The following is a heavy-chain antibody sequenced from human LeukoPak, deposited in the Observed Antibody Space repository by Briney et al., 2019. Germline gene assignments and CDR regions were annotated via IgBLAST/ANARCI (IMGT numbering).Heavy chain of an antibody. D-gene: IGHD3-16*02. CDR3: ARGPVPEYLMITFGGVIVKGFDY. V-gene: IGHV3-21*01. J-gene: IGHJ4*02. CDR1: GFTFSSYS. CDR2: ISSSSSYI. Sequence: GGSLRLPCAASGFTFSSYSMNWVRQAPGKGLEWVSSISSSSSYIYYADSVKGRFTISRDNAKNSLYLQMNSLRAEDTAVYYCARGPVPEYLMITFGGVIVKGFDYWAREPWSPFPQ.